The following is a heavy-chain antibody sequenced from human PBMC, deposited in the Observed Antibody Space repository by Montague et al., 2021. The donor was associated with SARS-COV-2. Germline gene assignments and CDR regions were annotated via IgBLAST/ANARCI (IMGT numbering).Heavy chain of an antibody. CDR1: GFTFSNAW. CDR3: TTDDMVRGVIIYYGMDV. D-gene: IGHD3-10*01. CDR2: IKSKTDGGTT. V-gene: IGHV3-15*01. Sequence: SLRLSCAASGFTFSNAWMSWVRQAPGKGLEWVGRIKSKTDGGTTXYAAPVKGRFTISRDDSKNTLYLQMNSLKTEDTAVYYCTTDDMVRGVIIYYGMDVWGQGTTVTVSS. J-gene: IGHJ6*02.